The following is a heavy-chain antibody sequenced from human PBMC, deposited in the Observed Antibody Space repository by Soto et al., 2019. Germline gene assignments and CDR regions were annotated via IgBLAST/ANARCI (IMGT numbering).Heavy chain of an antibody. V-gene: IGHV4-39*01. CDR3: ARLDNTGRYQSFDY. Sequence: SETLSLTCTVSGGSISSDDFYWSWIRQHPGKGLEWIGFIYYSGNTYYNPSLKSRVTILVDTSKNQFSLKLTSVTAADTAVYHCARLDNTGRYQSFDYWGQGILVTVS. CDR1: GGSISSDDFY. CDR2: IYYSGNT. D-gene: IGHD1-26*01. J-gene: IGHJ4*02.